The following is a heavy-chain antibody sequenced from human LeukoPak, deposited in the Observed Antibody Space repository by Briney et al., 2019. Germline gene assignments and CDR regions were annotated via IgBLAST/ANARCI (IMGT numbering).Heavy chain of an antibody. CDR2: IDYCGST. Sequence: SEALSLTCTVSGGFISSYFWNWFRQPPGKGLAWIGYIDYCGSTNYIPSLKSRVTISVDTSKNQFSLKLSSVTAADTGVYYCARLVHCSGGRCYSAGGRDWFDPWGQGTLVTVSS. V-gene: IGHV4-59*08. J-gene: IGHJ5*02. CDR3: ARLVHCSGGRCYSAGGRDWFDP. CDR1: GGFISSYF. D-gene: IGHD2-15*01.